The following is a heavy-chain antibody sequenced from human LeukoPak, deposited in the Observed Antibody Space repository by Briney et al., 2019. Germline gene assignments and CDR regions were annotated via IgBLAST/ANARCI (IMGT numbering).Heavy chain of an antibody. V-gene: IGHV6-1*01. CDR1: GDSVSANNAA. J-gene: IGHJ5*02. Sequence: SQTLSLTFAISGDSVSANNAAWNWIRQSPSRGLEWLGRTYYRSTWYNDYAVSVRGRITVNPDTSKNQFSLHLDSVTPEDTAVYYCARRLTQYDCFDPWGQGILVTVSS. D-gene: IGHD2-2*01. CDR3: ARRLTQYDCFDP. CDR2: TYYRSTWYN.